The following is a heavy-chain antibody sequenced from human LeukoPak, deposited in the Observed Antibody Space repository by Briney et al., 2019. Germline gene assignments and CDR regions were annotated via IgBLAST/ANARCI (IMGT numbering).Heavy chain of an antibody. D-gene: IGHD5-18*01. V-gene: IGHV3-23*01. Sequence: GGSLRLSCAASGFSFSNYAMTWVRRAPGKGLEWVSAISGSGGSTYYADSVKGRVTISRDNSKNTLYLQMNSLRAEDTAVYHCAKNMRGYSYGIDYWGQGTLVTVSS. CDR2: ISGSGGST. CDR1: GFSFSNYA. CDR3: AKNMRGYSYGIDY. J-gene: IGHJ4*02.